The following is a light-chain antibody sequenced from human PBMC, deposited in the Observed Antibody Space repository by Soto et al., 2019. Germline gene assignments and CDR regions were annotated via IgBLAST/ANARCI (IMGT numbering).Light chain of an antibody. Sequence: DSQMTQYPSTLSASVGDRVTITCRASQSISSWLAWYQQKPGKAPKLLISKASTLQSGVPPRFSGSGYGTEFTPTISSLQPDDFATYYRQQYERYPMTFGGGTKVEIK. V-gene: IGKV1-5*03. CDR1: QSISSW. CDR3: QQYERYPMT. CDR2: KAS. J-gene: IGKJ4*01.